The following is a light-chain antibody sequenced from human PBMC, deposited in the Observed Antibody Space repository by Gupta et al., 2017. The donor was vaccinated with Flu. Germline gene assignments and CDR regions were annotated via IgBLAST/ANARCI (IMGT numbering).Light chain of an antibody. J-gene: IGLJ2*01. CDR2: NTN. CDR1: SSNIGNNN. CDR3: AAWDNSLNGVV. V-gene: IGLV1-44*01. Sequence: QSVLTPPLSASATPGQTVTISCSGTSSNIGNNNVNWYQHLPGTAPKLLIYNTNQQSSGVPDRFSGSESGTSASLAISGLQSEDEADYYCAAWDNSLNGVVFGGGTKLTVL.